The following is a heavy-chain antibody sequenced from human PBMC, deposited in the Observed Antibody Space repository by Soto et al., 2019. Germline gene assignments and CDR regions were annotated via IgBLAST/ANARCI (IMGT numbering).Heavy chain of an antibody. CDR1: GFTFSSYG. CDR2: ISYDGSNQ. D-gene: IGHD3-10*01. V-gene: IGHV3-30*18. J-gene: IGHJ6*02. CDR3: AKRRQLGDYYYYGMDV. Sequence: QVQLVESGGGVVQPGKSLRLSCAASGFTFSSYGMHWVRQAPGMRLEWVAIISYDGSNQYYADSMKGRFTISRDNSKNTLYLQMNSLRAEATAVYYCAKRRQLGDYYYYGMDVWGQGTTVTVSS.